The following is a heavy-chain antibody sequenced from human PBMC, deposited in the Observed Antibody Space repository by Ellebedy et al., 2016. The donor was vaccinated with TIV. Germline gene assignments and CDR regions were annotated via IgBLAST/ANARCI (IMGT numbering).Heavy chain of an antibody. Sequence: GESLNISCEASGFSFSNYWIHWVRQVPGKGLVWVSIIFSDGGNPNYADSVRGRFTISRDNAKNTLFLQMDSLRAEDKGVYYCISASYGSGSSLEYWGQGTLVTVSP. D-gene: IGHD3-10*01. CDR2: IFSDGGNP. J-gene: IGHJ4*02. V-gene: IGHV3-74*01. CDR1: GFSFSNYW. CDR3: ISASYGSGSSLEY.